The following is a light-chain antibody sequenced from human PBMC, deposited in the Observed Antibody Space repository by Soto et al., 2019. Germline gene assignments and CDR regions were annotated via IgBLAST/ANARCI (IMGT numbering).Light chain of an antibody. CDR2: AAS. CDR3: QQYGSSPRT. Sequence: PGERATLSCRTSLSVSVYLDWYQQKPGQAPRLLIYAASTRATGIPDRFSGSGSGTDFTLTISRLEPEDFAVYYCQQYGSSPRTFGQGTKVDIK. CDR1: LSVSVY. J-gene: IGKJ1*01. V-gene: IGKV3-20*01.